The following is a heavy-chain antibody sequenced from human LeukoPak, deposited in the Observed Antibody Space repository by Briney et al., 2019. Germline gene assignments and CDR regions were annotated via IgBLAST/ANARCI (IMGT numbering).Heavy chain of an antibody. Sequence: GRSLRLSCAASGFTFDDYAMHWVRQAPGKGLEWVSGISWNSGSIGYADSVKGRFTISRDNAKNSLYLQMNSLRAEDTAVYYCARDPAVAGTWEYGMDVWGQGTTVTVSS. J-gene: IGHJ6*02. CDR3: ARDPAVAGTWEYGMDV. V-gene: IGHV3-9*01. D-gene: IGHD6-19*01. CDR2: ISWNSGSI. CDR1: GFTFDDYA.